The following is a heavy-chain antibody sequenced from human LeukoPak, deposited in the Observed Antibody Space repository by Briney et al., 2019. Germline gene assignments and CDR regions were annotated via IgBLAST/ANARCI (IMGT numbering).Heavy chain of an antibody. J-gene: IGHJ1*01. CDR1: GYTLTELS. CDR2: FDPEDGET. D-gene: IGHD6-13*01. Sequence: GASVKVSCKVSGYTLTELSMHWVRQAPGKGLEWMGGFDPEDGETIYAQKFQGRVTMTEDTSTDTAYMELSSLRSEDTAVYYCATDYPGQQLVSSAHIAEYFQHWGQGTLVTVSS. CDR3: ATDYPGQQLVSSAHIAEYFQH. V-gene: IGHV1-24*01.